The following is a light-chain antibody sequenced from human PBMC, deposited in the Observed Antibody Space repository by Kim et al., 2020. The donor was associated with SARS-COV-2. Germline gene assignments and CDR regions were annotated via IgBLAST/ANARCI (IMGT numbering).Light chain of an antibody. CDR2: EDS. Sequence: GQTDRITCSGDALTKKNAGLYQHKSGQAPVLVIYEDSKRPSAIPERFSCSSSETMATLTMSRDQVEDEADYYCYSTDSSGNHRVFGGGTQLTVL. CDR1: ALTKKN. J-gene: IGLJ2*01. V-gene: IGLV3-10*01. CDR3: YSTDSSGNHRV.